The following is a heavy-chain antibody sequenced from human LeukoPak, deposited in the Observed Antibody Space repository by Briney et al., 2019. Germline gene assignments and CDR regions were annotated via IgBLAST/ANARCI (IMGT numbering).Heavy chain of an antibody. D-gene: IGHD3-10*01. V-gene: IGHV3-48*04. CDR1: GFTFSSYS. CDR2: ISSSSSTI. CDR3: ARTWSSGSYSNYFDY. J-gene: IGHJ4*02. Sequence: GGSLRLSCAASGFTFSSYSMNWVRQAPGKGLEWVSYISSSSSTIYYADSVKGRFTISRDNAKNSLYLQMNSLRAEDTAVYYCARTWSSGSYSNYFDYWGQGTLVTVSS.